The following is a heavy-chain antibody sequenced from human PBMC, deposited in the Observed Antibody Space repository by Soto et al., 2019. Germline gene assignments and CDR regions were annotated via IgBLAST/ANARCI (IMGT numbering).Heavy chain of an antibody. CDR2: INAGNGNT. CDR3: ATAPAGSSSFVDY. D-gene: IGHD6-6*01. V-gene: IGHV1-3*05. J-gene: IGHJ4*02. CDR1: GYTFTGYA. Sequence: QVQLVQSGAEEKKPGASVKVSCKASGYTFTGYAMHWVRQAPGQRLEWMGWINAGNGNTKYSQKFQGRVTITRDTSASTAYMELSSLRSEDTAVYYCATAPAGSSSFVDYWGQGTLVTVSS.